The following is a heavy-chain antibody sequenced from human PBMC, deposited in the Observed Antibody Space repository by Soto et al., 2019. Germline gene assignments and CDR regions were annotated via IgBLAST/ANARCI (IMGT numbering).Heavy chain of an antibody. CDR2: IYSGGST. J-gene: IGHJ1*01. Sequence: EVQLVESGGGLVQPGGSLRLSCAASGFTVSSNYMSWVRQAPGKGLEWVSVIYSGGSTYYADSVKGRFTISRDNSKNTLYLQMNSLRAEDTAAYYCARDGYDSSGYYPEYFQHWGQGTLVTVSS. CDR1: GFTVSSNY. D-gene: IGHD3-22*01. V-gene: IGHV3-66*01. CDR3: ARDGYDSSGYYPEYFQH.